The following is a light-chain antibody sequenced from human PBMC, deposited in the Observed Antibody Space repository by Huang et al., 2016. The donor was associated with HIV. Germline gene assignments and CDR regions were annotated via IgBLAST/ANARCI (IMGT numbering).Light chain of an antibody. Sequence: DVVMTQSPLSLPVTLGQPASIYCGSSQSLVSSDGDTYLNWFQQRPGQSPRRLIFQVSYRDAGVPHSISGSRSGSLFTLRINTVEAEDVAIYYCMQGTHWPGTFGPGTKMDI. CDR1: QSLVSSDGDTY. CDR3: MQGTHWPGT. CDR2: QVS. V-gene: IGKV2-30*01. J-gene: IGKJ1*01.